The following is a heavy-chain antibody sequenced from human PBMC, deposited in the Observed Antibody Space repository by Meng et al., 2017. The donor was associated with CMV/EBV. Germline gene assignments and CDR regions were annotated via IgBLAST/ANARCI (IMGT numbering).Heavy chain of an antibody. CDR1: GYTFTSYG. V-gene: IGHV1-18*01. D-gene: IGHD1-26*01. J-gene: IGHJ4*02. Sequence: VQLVQSGAEVKKPGASVKVSCKASGYTFTSYGISWVRQAPGQGLEWMGWISAYNGNTNYAQKFQGRVTITADESTSTAYMELSSLRSEDTAVYYCARERGSGSYPFDYWGQGTLVTVSS. CDR2: ISAYNGNT. CDR3: ARERGSGSYPFDY.